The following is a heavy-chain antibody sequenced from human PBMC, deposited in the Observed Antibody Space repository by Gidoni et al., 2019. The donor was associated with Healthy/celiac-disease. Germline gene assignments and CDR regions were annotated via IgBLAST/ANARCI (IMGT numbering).Heavy chain of an antibody. CDR2: ISSSSSYI. J-gene: IGHJ4*02. Sequence: EVQLVESGGGLVKPGGSLRLSCAASGFTFSSYSMNWVRKAPGKGLEWVSSISSSSSYIYYADSVKGRFTISRDNAKNSLYLQMNSLRAEDTAVYYCARSICSGGSCYRTFDYWGQGTLVTVSS. D-gene: IGHD2-15*01. CDR1: GFTFSSYS. CDR3: ARSICSGGSCYRTFDY. V-gene: IGHV3-21*01.